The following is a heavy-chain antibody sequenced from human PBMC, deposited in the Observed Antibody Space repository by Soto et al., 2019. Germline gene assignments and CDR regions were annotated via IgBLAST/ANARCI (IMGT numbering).Heavy chain of an antibody. D-gene: IGHD5-18*01. J-gene: IGHJ4*02. V-gene: IGHV4-34*01. CDR3: ARDHTAMPTYYFDY. Sequence: SETLSLTCAVYGGSFSGYYWSWIRQPPGKGLEWIGEINHSGSTNYNPSLKSRVTISVDTSKNQFSLKLSSVTAADTAVYYCARDHTAMPTYYFDYWGQGTMVTVSS. CDR1: GGSFSGYY. CDR2: INHSGST.